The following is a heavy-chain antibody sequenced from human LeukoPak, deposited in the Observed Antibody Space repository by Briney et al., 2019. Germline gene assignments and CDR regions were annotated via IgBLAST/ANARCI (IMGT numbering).Heavy chain of an antibody. V-gene: IGHV6-1*01. CDR1: GDSVSRNTAG. Sequence: SQTLSLTCAISGDSVSRNTAGWNWIRQSPSRGLEWLGRTYYRSKWYNDCAVSVKSRITINPDTSKNQFSLQLNSVTPEDTAVYYCARDLWYYDRDAFDIWGQGTMVTVSS. D-gene: IGHD3-22*01. CDR3: ARDLWYYDRDAFDI. J-gene: IGHJ3*02. CDR2: TYYRSKWYN.